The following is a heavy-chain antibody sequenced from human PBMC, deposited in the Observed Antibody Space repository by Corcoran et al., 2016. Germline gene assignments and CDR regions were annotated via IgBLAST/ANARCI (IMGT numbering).Heavy chain of an antibody. CDR3: ARLAPETTVTVFYYYYGMDV. CDR2: INHSGST. CDR1: GGSFSGYY. Sequence: QVQLQQWGAGLLKPSETLSLTCAVYGGSFSGYYWSWIRQPPGKGLEWIGEINHSGSTNYNPSLKSRVTISVDTSKNQFSLKLSSVTAADTAVYYWARLAPETTVTVFYYYYGMDVWGQGTTVTVSS. V-gene: IGHV4-34*01. J-gene: IGHJ6*02. D-gene: IGHD4-17*01.